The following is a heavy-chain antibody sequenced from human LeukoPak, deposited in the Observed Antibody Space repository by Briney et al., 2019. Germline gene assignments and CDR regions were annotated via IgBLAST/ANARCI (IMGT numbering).Heavy chain of an antibody. D-gene: IGHD1-26*01. CDR2: AYFGGST. CDR3: ARHGGGSYLDHFDY. J-gene: IGHJ4*02. CDR1: GGSISSSSRY. V-gene: IGHV4-39*01. Sequence: SETLSLTCTVSGGSISSSSRYRGWIRQPPGTGLECIGSAYFGGSTNYNPSLKSRVTISVDTSKNQFSLKLSSVTAADTAVYYCARHGGGSYLDHFDYWGQGTLVTVSS.